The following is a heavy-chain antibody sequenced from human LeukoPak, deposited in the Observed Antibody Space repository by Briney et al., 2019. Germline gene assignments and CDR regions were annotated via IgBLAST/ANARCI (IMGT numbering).Heavy chain of an antibody. CDR3: ARDPGYYGDYESWFDP. J-gene: IGHJ5*02. Sequence: SETLSLTCTVSGGSISSYYWSWIRQPPGKGLEWIGSIYYSGSTYYNPSLKSRVTISVDTSKNRFSLKLSSVTAADTAVYYCARDPGYYGDYESWFDPWGQGTLVTVSS. V-gene: IGHV4-39*07. CDR1: GGSISSYY. CDR2: IYYSGST. D-gene: IGHD4-17*01.